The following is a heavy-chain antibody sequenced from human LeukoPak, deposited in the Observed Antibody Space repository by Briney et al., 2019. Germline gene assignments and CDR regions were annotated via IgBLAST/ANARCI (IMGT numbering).Heavy chain of an antibody. CDR1: GFTFSNYA. CDR3: ARQREMATIAGLDY. J-gene: IGHJ4*02. V-gene: IGHV3-30-3*01. CDR2: ISYDGSNK. Sequence: GRSLRLSCAASGFTFSNYAMHWVRQAPGKGLEWVAVISYDGSNKYYADSVKGRFTISRDNSKNTLYLQMNSLRAEDTAVYYCARQREMATIAGLDYWGQGTLVTVSS. D-gene: IGHD5-24*01.